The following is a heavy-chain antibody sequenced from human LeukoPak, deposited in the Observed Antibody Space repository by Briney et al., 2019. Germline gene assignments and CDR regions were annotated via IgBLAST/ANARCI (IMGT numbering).Heavy chain of an antibody. Sequence: GGSLRLSCAASGFTFSSYAMSWVRQAPGKGLEWVSAICGSGGSTYYADSVKGRFTISRDNSKNTLYLQINSLRAEDTAVYYCAKDFTMIVVVIGSYFDYWGQGTLVTVSS. CDR3: AKDFTMIVVVIGSYFDY. CDR2: ICGSGGST. D-gene: IGHD3-22*01. CDR1: GFTFSSYA. J-gene: IGHJ4*02. V-gene: IGHV3-23*01.